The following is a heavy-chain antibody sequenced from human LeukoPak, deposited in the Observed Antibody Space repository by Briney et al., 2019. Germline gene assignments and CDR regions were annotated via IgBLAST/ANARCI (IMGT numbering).Heavy chain of an antibody. CDR2: ISGAGGST. CDR1: GLTFDDYA. J-gene: IGHJ4*02. CDR3: AKDYHSSGYYLLFDY. D-gene: IGHD3-22*01. Sequence: GGSLRLSCAASGLTFDDYAMHWVRQAPGKGLEWVSLISGAGGSTYYADSVKGRFTISRDNSKNSLYLQMNSLRTEDTALYYCAKDYHSSGYYLLFDYWGQGTLVTVSS. V-gene: IGHV3-43*02.